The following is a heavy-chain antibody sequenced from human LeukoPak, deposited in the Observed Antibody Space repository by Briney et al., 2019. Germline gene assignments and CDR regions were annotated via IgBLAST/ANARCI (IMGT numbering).Heavy chain of an antibody. J-gene: IGHJ4*02. Sequence: GGSLRLSCAASGFTVSSNYMSWVRQAPGKGLEWVSVIYSGGSTYYADSVKGRFTISRDNSKNTLYLQMNSLRAEDTAVYYCARSVLYGDYFDYWGQGTLVTVSS. CDR2: IYSGGST. V-gene: IGHV3-53*05. CDR1: GFTVSSNY. D-gene: IGHD4-17*01. CDR3: ARSVLYGDYFDY.